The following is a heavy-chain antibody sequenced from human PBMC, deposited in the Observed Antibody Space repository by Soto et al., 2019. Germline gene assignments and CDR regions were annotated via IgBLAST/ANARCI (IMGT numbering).Heavy chain of an antibody. Sequence: SETLSLTCTVSGGSISSGDYYWSWIRQPPGKGLEWIAYIHYSGSTYYNPSLKSRVTISVDTSKNQFSLRLSSVTAADTAVYYCARSRYSGSYFFDYWGQGILVTVSS. D-gene: IGHD1-26*01. CDR1: GGSISSGDYY. CDR2: IHYSGST. V-gene: IGHV4-30-4*01. J-gene: IGHJ4*02. CDR3: ARSRYSGSYFFDY.